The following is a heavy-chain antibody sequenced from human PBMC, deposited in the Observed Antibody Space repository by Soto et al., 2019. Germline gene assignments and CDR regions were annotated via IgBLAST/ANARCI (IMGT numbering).Heavy chain of an antibody. V-gene: IGHV1-18*01. CDR3: AREREYYDSSGYHGSYFDF. CDR1: GYTFTSYG. D-gene: IGHD3-22*01. Sequence: GASVKVSCKASGYTFTSYGISCVRQAPGQGLEWMGWISAYNGNTNYAQKLQGRVTMTTDTSTSTAYMELRSLRSDDTAVYYCAREREYYDSSGYHGSYFDFWGQGTLVTVSS. CDR2: ISAYNGNT. J-gene: IGHJ4*02.